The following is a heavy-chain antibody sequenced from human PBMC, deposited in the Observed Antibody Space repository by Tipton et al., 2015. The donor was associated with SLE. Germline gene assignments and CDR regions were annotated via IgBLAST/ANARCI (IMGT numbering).Heavy chain of an antibody. CDR2: ISYSGST. D-gene: IGHD4-23*01. V-gene: IGHV4-39*01. CDR3: TRRGGYSPDF. CDR1: GGSLSSNSNF. J-gene: IGHJ4*02. Sequence: TLSLTCTVSGGSLSSNSNFWGWIRQPPGKRLEWVGTISYSGSTYYNPSLKSRVTISVDTSKNQFSLKLRSMTAADTAVYYCTRRGGYSPDFWGQGTLVTVSS.